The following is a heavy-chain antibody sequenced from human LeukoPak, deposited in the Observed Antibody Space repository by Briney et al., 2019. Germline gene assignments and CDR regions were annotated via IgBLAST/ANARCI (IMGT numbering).Heavy chain of an antibody. CDR2: ISYNGNGI. CDR1: GFTFSDYA. D-gene: IGHD6-13*01. V-gene: IGHV3-64*02. Sequence: GGSLRLSCAASGFTFSDYAMHWVRQAPGRDLQYVAAISYNGNGIHYAASVKGRFTISRDNSKNTLYLQMNSLRAEDTAVYYCARGGPAAGRFDYWGQGTLVTVSS. J-gene: IGHJ4*02. CDR3: ARGGPAAGRFDY.